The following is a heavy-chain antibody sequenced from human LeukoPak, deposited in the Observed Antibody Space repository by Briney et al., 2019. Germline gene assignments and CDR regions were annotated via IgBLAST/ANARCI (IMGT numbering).Heavy chain of an antibody. V-gene: IGHV4-59*01. J-gene: IGHJ4*02. D-gene: IGHD4-23*01. CDR3: ARDEGNPGGVDY. Sequence: SETLSLTCTVSGGSISSYYWSWIRQPPGKGLEWIGYIYYSGSTNYNPSLKSRVTISVDTSKNQFSLKLSSVTAADTAVYYCARDEGNPGGVDYWGQGTLVTVSS. CDR2: IYYSGST. CDR1: GGSISSYY.